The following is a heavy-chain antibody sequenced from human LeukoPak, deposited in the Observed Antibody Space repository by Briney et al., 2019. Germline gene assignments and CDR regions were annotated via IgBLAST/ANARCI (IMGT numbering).Heavy chain of an antibody. CDR1: GYTFTGYY. Sequence: GASVEVSCKASGYTFTGYYMHWVRQAPGRGLEWMGWIDPNSGGTNYAQKFQGRVTMTRDTSVSTAYMELSRLRSDDTAVYYCARDPTGDDAFDIWGQGTMVTVSS. D-gene: IGHD7-27*01. CDR3: ARDPTGDDAFDI. CDR2: IDPNSGGT. J-gene: IGHJ3*02. V-gene: IGHV1-2*02.